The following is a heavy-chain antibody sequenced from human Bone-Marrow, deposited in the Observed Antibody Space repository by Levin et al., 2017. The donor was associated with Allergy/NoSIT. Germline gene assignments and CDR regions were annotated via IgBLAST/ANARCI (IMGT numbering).Heavy chain of an antibody. Sequence: GGSLRLSCAASGFTFSSHAMHWVRQAPGKGLEWVALISYEGLDKYYADSVTGRFTVSRDNSKNTLSLEMSSLRPEDSGTYYCMRSAHEFSSGGYFFDYWGQGVLVTVSS. CDR2: ISYEGLDK. D-gene: IGHD6-19*01. V-gene: IGHV3-30*15. CDR3: MRSAHEFSSGGYFFDY. J-gene: IGHJ4*02. CDR1: GFTFSSHA.